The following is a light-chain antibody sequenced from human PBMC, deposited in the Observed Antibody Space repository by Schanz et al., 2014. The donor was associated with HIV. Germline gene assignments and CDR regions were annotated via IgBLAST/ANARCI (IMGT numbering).Light chain of an antibody. J-gene: IGKJ3*01. V-gene: IGKV3-11*01. Sequence: EIVLTQSPVTLSLSPGERATLSCRASQSVSAYLAWYQQNPGQAPRLLIYDASNRATGIPARFSGSGSGTDFTLTISSLEPEDFAVYYCHQRSSWPFTFGPGTKVDIK. CDR2: DAS. CDR3: HQRSSWPFT. CDR1: QSVSAY.